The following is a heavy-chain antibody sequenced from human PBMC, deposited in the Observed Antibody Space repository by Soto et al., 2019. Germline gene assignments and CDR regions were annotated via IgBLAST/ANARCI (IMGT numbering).Heavy chain of an antibody. CDR3: ARIPFPPEGYSSGWSDY. J-gene: IGHJ4*02. D-gene: IGHD6-19*01. CDR1: GYTFTSYG. CDR2: ISAYNGNT. V-gene: IGHV1-18*01. Sequence: SVKVSCKASGYTFTSYGISWVRQAPGQGLEWMGWISAYNGNTNYAQKLQGRVTMTTDTSTSTAYMELRSLRSGDTAVDYCARIPFPPEGYSSGWSDYWGQGTLVTVSS.